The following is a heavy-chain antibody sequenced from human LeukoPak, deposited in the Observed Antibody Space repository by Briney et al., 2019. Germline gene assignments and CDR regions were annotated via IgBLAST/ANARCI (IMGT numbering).Heavy chain of an antibody. D-gene: IGHD5-12*01. Sequence: PGGSLRLSCAASGFTFSSYAMSWVRQAPGKGLEWVSGISGSGGSTYYADSVKGRFTISRDNSKNTLYLQMKSLRAEDTAVYYCAKGGGYEAQYYYYYLDVWGKGTTVTISS. V-gene: IGHV3-23*01. J-gene: IGHJ6*03. CDR3: AKGGGYEAQYYYYYLDV. CDR2: ISGSGGST. CDR1: GFTFSSYA.